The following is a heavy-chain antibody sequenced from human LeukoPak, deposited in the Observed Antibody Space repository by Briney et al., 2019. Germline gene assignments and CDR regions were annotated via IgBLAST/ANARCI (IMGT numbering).Heavy chain of an antibody. V-gene: IGHV4-59*01. J-gene: IGHJ4*02. D-gene: IGHD6-13*01. CDR1: GGSISSYY. CDR3: ARGGIAAAGTPVDY. CDR2: IYYSGST. Sequence: SETLSLTCTVSGGSISSYYWSWIRQPPGKGLEWIGYIYYSGSTNYNPSLKSRVTISVDTSKNQFSLKLSSVDAADTAVYYCARGGIAAAGTPVDYWGQGTLVTVSS.